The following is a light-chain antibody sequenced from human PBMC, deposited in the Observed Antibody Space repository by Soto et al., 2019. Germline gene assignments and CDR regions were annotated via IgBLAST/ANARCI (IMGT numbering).Light chain of an antibody. V-gene: IGKV3-20*01. CDR2: GVS. CDR3: QQYNKWPLIT. Sequence: EFVLTQSPGTLSLSPGERATLSCRASESPSSSYFAWYQQKPGQAPRLLIYGVSSRATGIPDRFSGSGSGTDFTLTISRLEPEDFAIYYCQQYNKWPLITFGQGTRLETK. J-gene: IGKJ5*01. CDR1: ESPSSSY.